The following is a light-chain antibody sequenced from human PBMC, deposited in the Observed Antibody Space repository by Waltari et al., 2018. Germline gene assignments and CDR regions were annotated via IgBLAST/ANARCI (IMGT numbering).Light chain of an antibody. CDR3: QQYYSTPPIT. V-gene: IGKV4-1*01. CDR2: WAS. J-gene: IGKJ5*01. CDR1: QSVFYSAINKNY. Sequence: TQSPDSLAVSLGERATINCKSSQSVFYSAINKNYLAWYQQKPGQPPKLLIYWASTRESGVPDRFTGSGSGTDFTLTISSLQAEDVAVYYCQQYYSTPPITFGQGTRLEIK.